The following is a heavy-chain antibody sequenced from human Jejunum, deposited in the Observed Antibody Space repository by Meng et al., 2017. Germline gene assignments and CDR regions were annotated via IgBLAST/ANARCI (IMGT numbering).Heavy chain of an antibody. CDR2: ISSRDIYI. CDR1: GFTFSAYA. J-gene: IGHJ6*02. D-gene: IGHD1-26*01. Sequence: GGSLRLSCEASGFTFSAYAVSWVRQAPGKGLDWVSSISSRDIYIYYADSLKGRFTISRDKAKNSLYLQMNSLRAEETAVYYCAREVGPYQYYYGLDVWGQGTSVTVSS. CDR3: AREVGPYQYYYGLDV. V-gene: IGHV3-21*06.